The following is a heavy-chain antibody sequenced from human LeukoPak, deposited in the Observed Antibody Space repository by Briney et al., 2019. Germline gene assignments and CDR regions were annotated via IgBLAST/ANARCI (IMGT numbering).Heavy chain of an antibody. V-gene: IGHV3-74*01. CDR3: ATAGGDGSRMGFDP. J-gene: IGHJ5*02. Sequence: PGGSLRLSCADSGFTFSRYWMHWVRQTPGKGLVWVSCISADGSVTRYADSVKGRFTISRDNTKSTLYLQMHSLRAEDTAVYYWATAGGDGSRMGFDPWGQGTLVTASS. D-gene: IGHD2-15*01. CDR2: ISADGSVT. CDR1: GFTFSRYW.